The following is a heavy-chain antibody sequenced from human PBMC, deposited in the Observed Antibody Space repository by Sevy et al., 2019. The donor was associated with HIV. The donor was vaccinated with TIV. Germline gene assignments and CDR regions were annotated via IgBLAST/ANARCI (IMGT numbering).Heavy chain of an antibody. V-gene: IGHV3-48*02. CDR1: GFTLSSYT. J-gene: IGHJ4*02. Sequence: GGSLRLSCEASGFTLSSYTMNWVRQSPEKGLEWVATFDRTDITHYADSVKGRFIISRDTAKNSLFLQINSLRDDDTAMYLCVRDERAIASHFDCWGRGTLVTVSS. CDR2: FDRTDIT. CDR3: VRDERAIASHFDC. D-gene: IGHD2-21*01.